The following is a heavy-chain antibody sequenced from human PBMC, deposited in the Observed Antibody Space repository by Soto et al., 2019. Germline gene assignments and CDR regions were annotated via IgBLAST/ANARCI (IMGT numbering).Heavy chain of an antibody. J-gene: IGHJ6*02. CDR3: ARIVTAARHHRMDV. D-gene: IGHD2-2*01. CDR2: IIPIFGTA. V-gene: IGHV1-69*13. Sequence: SVKVSCKASGGTFSSYAISWVRQAPGQGLEWMGGIIPIFGTANYAQKFQGRVTITADESTSTAYMELSSLKSEDTAVDYCARIVTAARHHRMDVWGQGTMVTVSS. CDR1: GGTFSSYA.